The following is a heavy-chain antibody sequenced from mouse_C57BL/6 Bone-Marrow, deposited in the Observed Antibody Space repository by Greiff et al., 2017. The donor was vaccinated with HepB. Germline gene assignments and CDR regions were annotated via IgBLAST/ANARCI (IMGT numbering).Heavy chain of an antibody. J-gene: IGHJ3*01. V-gene: IGHV1-81*01. CDR2: IYPRSGKT. D-gene: IGHD3-3*01. CDR1: GYTFTSYG. CDR3: ARGGLFAY. Sequence: VQLQHSGAELARPGASVKLSCKASGYTFTSYGISWVKQRTGQGLEWIGEIYPRSGKTYYNEKFKGKATLTADKSSSTAYMELRSLTSEDSAVYFCARGGLFAYWGQGTLVTVSA.